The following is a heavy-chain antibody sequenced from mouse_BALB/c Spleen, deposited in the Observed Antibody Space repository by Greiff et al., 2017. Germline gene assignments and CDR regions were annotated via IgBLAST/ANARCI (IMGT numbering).Heavy chain of an antibody. V-gene: IGHV1-54*01. CDR2: INPGSGGT. CDR3: ARSVRRVYFDY. D-gene: IGHD2-14*01. CDR1: GYAFTNYL. Sequence: QVQLQQSGAELVRPGTSVKVSCKASGYAFTNYLIEWVKQRPGQGLEWIGVINPGSGGTNYNEKFKGKATLTADKSSSTAYMQLSSLTSDDSAVYFCARSVRRVYFDYWGQGTTLTVSS. J-gene: IGHJ2*01.